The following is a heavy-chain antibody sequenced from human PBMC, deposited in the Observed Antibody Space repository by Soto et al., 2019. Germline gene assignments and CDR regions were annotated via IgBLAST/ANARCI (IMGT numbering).Heavy chain of an antibody. CDR2: IYPSVSS. V-gene: IGHV4-38-2*02. J-gene: IGHJ4*02. Sequence: RSLTCNISGFAIIRCYYWSWVRQPPGKGLECIGSIYPSVSSYHNPSLESRLTLSIDTSKNQFTLKLASVTAADTAPYYCAREKVAKTLFDNWGQGTQVTVSS. CDR3: AREKVAKTLFDN. D-gene: IGHD2-15*01. CDR1: GFAIIRCYY.